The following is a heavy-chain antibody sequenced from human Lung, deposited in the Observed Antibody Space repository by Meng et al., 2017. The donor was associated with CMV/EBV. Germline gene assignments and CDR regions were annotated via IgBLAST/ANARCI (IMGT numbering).Heavy chain of an antibody. CDR3: ARAYCSSTSCPEGY. CDR2: INYSGTT. J-gene: IGHJ4*02. Sequence: SETLSLTCAVYGGSLNGYYWSWIRQPPGKGLEWIAEINYSGTTNYSPSLKSRVTISLHSSKNQFSLNLNSVTAADTAVYYCARAYCSSTSCPEGYWGQGSLVXVSS. D-gene: IGHD2-2*01. CDR1: GGSLNGYY. V-gene: IGHV4-34*01.